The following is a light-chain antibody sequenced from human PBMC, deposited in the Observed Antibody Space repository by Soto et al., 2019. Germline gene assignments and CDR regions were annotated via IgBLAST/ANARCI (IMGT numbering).Light chain of an antibody. Sequence: EIVLTQSPATLSLSPGERATLSCRASQSVSNYLAWYQHKPGQAPRLLIYDASNRATGIPARLSGSGSGTDFTLTISSLEPEDFAVYYCQQRNDWPPYTFGQGTKLEIK. V-gene: IGKV3-11*01. J-gene: IGKJ2*01. CDR1: QSVSNY. CDR3: QQRNDWPPYT. CDR2: DAS.